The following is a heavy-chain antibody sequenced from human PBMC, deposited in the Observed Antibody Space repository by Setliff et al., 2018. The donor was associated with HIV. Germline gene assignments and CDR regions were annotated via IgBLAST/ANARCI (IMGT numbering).Heavy chain of an antibody. CDR2: IKSKEDGGTV. CDR3: TTRLSGSYIPNWFDP. J-gene: IGHJ5*02. CDR1: GLRFNKAW. D-gene: IGHD1-26*01. V-gene: IGHV3-15*01. Sequence: GGSLRLSCAASGLRFNKAWMNWVRQAPGKGPEWVGRIKSKEDGGTVEYAAPVKGRFTISRDDSRDTVYLQMNSLKIEDTAVYYCTTRLSGSYIPNWFDPWGQGTLVTVSS.